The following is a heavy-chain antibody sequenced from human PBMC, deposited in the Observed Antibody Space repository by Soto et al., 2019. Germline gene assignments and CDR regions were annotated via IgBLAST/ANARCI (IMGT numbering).Heavy chain of an antibody. J-gene: IGHJ6*03. Sequence: QVQLVQSGAEVKKPGASVKVSCKSSGYTSTSHGISWVRQAPGQGLEWLGWISANNGDTNNAQKLQGRVTVTTDTSTSTGYMELRSLRSKDTAVYYCARMVRGSNIDYYYYMDVWGKGTTVTVSS. CDR3: ARMVRGSNIDYYYYMDV. CDR1: GYTSTSHG. D-gene: IGHD3-10*01. V-gene: IGHV1-18*01. CDR2: ISANNGDT.